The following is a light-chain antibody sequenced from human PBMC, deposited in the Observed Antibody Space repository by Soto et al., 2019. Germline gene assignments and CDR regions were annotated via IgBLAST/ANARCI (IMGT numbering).Light chain of an antibody. J-gene: IGKJ1*01. Sequence: DIKMTQSPSTLSASPGDRVIITCRASQSINKWLAWYQQRPGEAPKLLIYQASHLQSGVPSRFSGSGSETEFSLTISSLQPADFATYYCQHYSHYRWTFGQGTKVEIK. CDR2: QAS. CDR1: QSINKW. CDR3: QHYSHYRWT. V-gene: IGKV1-5*03.